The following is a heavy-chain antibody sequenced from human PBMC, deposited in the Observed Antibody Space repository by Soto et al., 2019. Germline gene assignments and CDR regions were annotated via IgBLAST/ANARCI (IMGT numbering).Heavy chain of an antibody. V-gene: IGHV3-7*03. CDR1: GFTISTYW. J-gene: IGHJ4*02. CDR3: ARAVATGAEY. D-gene: IGHD6-19*01. CDR2: IKQDGTET. Sequence: PGGPLRLSCAASGFTISTYWMSWVRQAPGKGLEWVAHIKQDGTETYYVDSVKGRFTISRDNAKNLLYLQMNSLRAEDTAVFYCARAVATGAEYWGQGTLVTVSS.